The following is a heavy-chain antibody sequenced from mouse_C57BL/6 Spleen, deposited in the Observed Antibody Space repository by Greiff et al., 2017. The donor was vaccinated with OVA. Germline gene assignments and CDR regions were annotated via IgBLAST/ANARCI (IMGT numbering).Heavy chain of an antibody. CDR2: ISSGSSTI. J-gene: IGHJ2*01. D-gene: IGHD1-1*01. CDR3: ARDYGTYFDY. CDR1: GFTFSDYG. Sequence: EVMLVESGGGLVKPGGSLKLSCAASGFTFSDYGMHWVRQAPEKGLEWVAYISSGSSTIYYADTVKGRFTISRDNAKNTLFLQMTSLGSEDTALYYCARDYGTYFDYWGQGTTLTVSS. V-gene: IGHV5-17*01.